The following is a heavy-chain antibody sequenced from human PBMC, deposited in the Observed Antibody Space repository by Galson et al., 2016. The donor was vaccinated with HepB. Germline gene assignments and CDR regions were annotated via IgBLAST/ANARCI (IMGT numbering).Heavy chain of an antibody. D-gene: IGHD3-22*01. J-gene: IGHJ4*02. CDR1: RDSVSNSYY. CDR2: VYYSGGT. Sequence: SETLPLTCTVSRDSVSNSYYWSWIRQPPGKGLEWIGYVYYSGGTVYNPSLQSRLTISVDTSQNQFSMKLGSVTAADTAVYCCARAEIGYDNSGYYYSSLDYWGQGTLVTVSS. V-gene: IGHV4-59*02. CDR3: ARAEIGYDNSGYYYSSLDY.